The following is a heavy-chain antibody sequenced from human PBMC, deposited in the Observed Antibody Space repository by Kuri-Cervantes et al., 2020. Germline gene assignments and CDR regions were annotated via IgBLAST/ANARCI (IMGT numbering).Heavy chain of an antibody. Sequence: ESLKISCAVSGGSFSGYYWSWIRQPPGKGLEWIGSIYHSGSTYYNPSLKSRVTISVDTSKNQFSLKLSSVTAADTAVYYCARQEYSSSSDWFDPWGQGTLVTVSS. CDR3: ARQEYSSSSDWFDP. J-gene: IGHJ5*02. CDR1: GGSFSGYY. V-gene: IGHV4-38-2*01. CDR2: IYHSGST. D-gene: IGHD6-6*01.